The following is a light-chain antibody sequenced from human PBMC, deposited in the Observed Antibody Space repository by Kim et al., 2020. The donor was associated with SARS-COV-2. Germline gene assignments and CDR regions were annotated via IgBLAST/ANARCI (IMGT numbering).Light chain of an antibody. CDR2: EDT. CDR1: NLVNKY. Sequence: SYELTQPPSVSVSPGQTVSISCSGDNLVNKYVCWYQQRPGQSPSLVIHEDTKRPSGIPERFSGSNSGNTATLTISGTQAMDEADYYCQAWDSTTWVFGGG. V-gene: IGLV3-1*01. J-gene: IGLJ3*02. CDR3: QAWDSTTWV.